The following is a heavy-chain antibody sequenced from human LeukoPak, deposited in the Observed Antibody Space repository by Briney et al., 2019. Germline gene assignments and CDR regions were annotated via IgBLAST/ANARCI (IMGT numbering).Heavy chain of an antibody. CDR1: GYTFTRYY. J-gene: IGHJ6*01. CDR2: INPKSGGT. V-gene: IGHV1-2*02. D-gene: IGHD3-16*01. CDR3: AREDVNTEVYYYYGMDV. Sequence: ASVKVSCKASGYTFTRYYLHWVRQAPGQGLEWMGWINPKSGGTKFAQTFQGRVTMTRDTSITTAYMELRSLKSDDTAVYYCAREDVNTEVYYYYGMDVWGQGTTVTVSP.